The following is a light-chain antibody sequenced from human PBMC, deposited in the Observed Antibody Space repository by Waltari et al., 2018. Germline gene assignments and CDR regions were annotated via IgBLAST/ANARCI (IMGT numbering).Light chain of an antibody. CDR2: AAS. CDR3: QQTYSTPFT. CDR1: QSISSY. V-gene: IGKV1-39*01. Sequence: DIQMTQSPSSKKKKKKKKENITCKASQSISSYLNWYQQKPGKAPKLLIYAASSLESGVPSRFSGSGSGTDFTLIISSLQPEDFATYYCQQTYSTPFTFGPGTKVDIK. J-gene: IGKJ3*01.